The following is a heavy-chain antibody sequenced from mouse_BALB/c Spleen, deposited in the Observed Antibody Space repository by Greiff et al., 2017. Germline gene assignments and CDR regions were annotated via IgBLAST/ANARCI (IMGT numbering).Heavy chain of an antibody. D-gene: IGHD2-14*01. Sequence: VQLVESGAELMKPGASVKISCKATGYTFSSYWIEWVKQRPGHGLEWIGEILPGSGSTNYNEKFKGKATFTADTSSNTAYMQLSSLTSEDSAVYYCARDYRYDPYYAMDYWGQGTSVTVSS. CDR1: GYTFSSYW. J-gene: IGHJ4*01. CDR2: ILPGSGST. CDR3: ARDYRYDPYYAMDY. V-gene: IGHV1-9*01.